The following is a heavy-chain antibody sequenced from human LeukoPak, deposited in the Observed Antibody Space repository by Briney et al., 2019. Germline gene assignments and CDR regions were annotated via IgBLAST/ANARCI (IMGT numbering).Heavy chain of an antibody. CDR2: IYNSGNT. V-gene: IGHV4-4*07. Sequence: SETLSLTCTVSGASIRSYFWSWIRQPAGEGLEWIGRIYNSGNTNYNPSLKGRVTMSLDTSKNQLYLNLRYVTAADTAIYYCVRKDGDYWGQGTLVTVSS. CDR3: VRKDGDY. J-gene: IGHJ4*02. CDR1: GASIRSYF.